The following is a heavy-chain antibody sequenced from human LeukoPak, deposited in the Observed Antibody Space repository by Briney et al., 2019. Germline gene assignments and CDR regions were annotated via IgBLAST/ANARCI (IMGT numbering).Heavy chain of an antibody. V-gene: IGHV3-30-3*01. J-gene: IGHJ4*02. CDR2: ISYDGSNK. D-gene: IGHD6-13*01. CDR3: ARSGGSSSWYGFDY. CDR1: GFTFSSYA. Sequence: GGSLRLSCAASGFTFSSYAMHWVRQAPGKGLEWVAVISYDGSNKYYADSVKGRFTISRDNSENTLYLQMNSLRAEDTAVYYCARSGGSSSWYGFDYWGQGTLVTVSS.